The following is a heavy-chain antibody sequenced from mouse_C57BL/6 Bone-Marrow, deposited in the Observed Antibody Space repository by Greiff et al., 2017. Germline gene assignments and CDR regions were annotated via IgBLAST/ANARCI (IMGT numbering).Heavy chain of an antibody. D-gene: IGHD1-1*01. V-gene: IGHV1-85*01. CDR2: IYPRDGST. J-gene: IGHJ1*03. CDR3: ARDYGSSYWYFDV. CDR1: GYTFTSYD. Sequence: QVQLKQSGPELVKPGASVKLSCKASGYTFTSYDINWVKQRPGQGLEWIGWIYPRDGSTKYNEKFKGKATLTVDTSSSTAYMELHSLTPEDSAVYFCARDYGSSYWYFDVWGRGTTVTVSS.